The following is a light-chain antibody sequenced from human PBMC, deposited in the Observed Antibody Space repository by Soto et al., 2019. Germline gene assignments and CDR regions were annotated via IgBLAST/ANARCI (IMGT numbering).Light chain of an antibody. CDR2: KAS. J-gene: IGKJ1*01. CDR3: QQYKW. V-gene: IGKV1-5*03. Sequence: DIPMTQSPSTLSASVGDRVTITCRASQSISSWLAWYQQKPGKAPKLLIYKASSLESGVPSRFSGSGSGTEFTLTISSLQPDDFATYYCQQYKWFGQGTKVEIK. CDR1: QSISSW.